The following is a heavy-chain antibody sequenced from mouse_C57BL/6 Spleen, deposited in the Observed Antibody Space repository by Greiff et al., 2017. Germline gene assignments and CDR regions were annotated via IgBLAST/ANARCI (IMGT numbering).Heavy chain of an antibody. V-gene: IGHV1-74*01. Sequence: VQLQQPGAELVKPGASVKVSCKASGYTFTSYCMHWVKQRPVQGLEWIGRIHPSDSDTNYNQKFKGKATLTVDKSSSTVYMQLSSLTSEDSAVYYCARGLTTVVSTDYWGQGTTLTVSS. CDR3: ARGLTTVVSTDY. CDR1: GYTFTSYC. CDR2: IHPSDSDT. D-gene: IGHD1-1*01. J-gene: IGHJ2*01.